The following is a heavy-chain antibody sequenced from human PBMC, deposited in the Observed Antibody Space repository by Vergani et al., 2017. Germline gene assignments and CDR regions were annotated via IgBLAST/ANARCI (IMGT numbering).Heavy chain of an antibody. CDR2: IYYSGST. V-gene: IGHV4-39*01. D-gene: IGHD1-26*01. Sequence: QLQLQESGPGLVKPSETLSLTCTVSGGSISSSSYYWGWIRQPPGKGLEWIGSIYYSGSTYYYPSLKSRTVIFVDTSKNQFSLNLSSVTAADTAVYYCARQVSGNYYECDYWSQGGLVTVSS. CDR1: GGSISSSSYY. J-gene: IGHJ1*01. CDR3: ARQVSGNYYECDY.